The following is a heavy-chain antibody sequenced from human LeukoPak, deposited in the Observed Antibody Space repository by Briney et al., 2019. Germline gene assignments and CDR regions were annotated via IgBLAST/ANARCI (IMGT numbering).Heavy chain of an antibody. D-gene: IGHD6-19*01. CDR2: ISSSSSYI. Sequence: GGSLRLSCAASGFTFSSYSMNWVRQAPGKGLEWVSSISSSSSYIYYADSVKGRFTISRDNAKNSLYLQMNSLRAEDTAVYYCACSSVAGAYYYYGMDVWGQGTTVTVSS. CDR3: ACSSVAGAYYYYGMDV. J-gene: IGHJ6*02. V-gene: IGHV3-21*01. CDR1: GFTFSSYS.